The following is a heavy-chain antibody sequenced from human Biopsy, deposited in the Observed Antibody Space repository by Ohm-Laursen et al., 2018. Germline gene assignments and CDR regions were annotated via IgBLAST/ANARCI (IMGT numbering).Heavy chain of an antibody. CDR1: GDTFSRSA. J-gene: IGHJ6*02. V-gene: IGHV1-69*04. CDR2: IIPIVGIT. CDR3: ARGGSGSGCYGMDV. Sequence: GASVKVSCKVSGDTFSRSAFFWVRQAPGQGLVYLGRIIPIVGITNHAQTFQGRITLTADKSTFMVYMELSRLRSDDTAIYYCARGGSGSGCYGMDVWGQGATVSVSS. D-gene: IGHD3-10*01.